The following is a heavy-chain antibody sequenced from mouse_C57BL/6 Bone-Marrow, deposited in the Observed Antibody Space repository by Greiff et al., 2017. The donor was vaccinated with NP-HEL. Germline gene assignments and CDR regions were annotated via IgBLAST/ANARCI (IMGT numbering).Heavy chain of an antibody. D-gene: IGHD2-2*01. CDR1: GFSLTSYG. CDR3: ARNGLPAWFAY. V-gene: IGHV2-2*01. J-gene: IGHJ3*01. Sequence: VQLQQSGPGLVQPSQSLSITCTVSGFSLTSYGVHWVRQSPGKGLEWLGVIWSGGSTDYNAAFISRLSISKDNSKSQVFFKMNSLQADDTAICYCARNGLPAWFAYWGQGTLVTVSA. CDR2: IWSGGST.